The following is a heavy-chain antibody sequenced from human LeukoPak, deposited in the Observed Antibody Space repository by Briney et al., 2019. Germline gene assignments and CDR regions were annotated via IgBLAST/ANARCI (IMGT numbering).Heavy chain of an antibody. D-gene: IGHD3-22*01. CDR1: GGSISSSNW. Sequence: KTSETLSLTCAVSGGSISSSNWWSWVRQPPGKGLEWIGEIYHSGSTNYNPSLKSRVTISVDKSKNQFSLKLSSVTAADTAVYYCARGGWYYDSSGLNWFDPWGQGALVTVSS. CDR2: IYHSGST. J-gene: IGHJ5*02. V-gene: IGHV4-4*02. CDR3: ARGGWYYDSSGLNWFDP.